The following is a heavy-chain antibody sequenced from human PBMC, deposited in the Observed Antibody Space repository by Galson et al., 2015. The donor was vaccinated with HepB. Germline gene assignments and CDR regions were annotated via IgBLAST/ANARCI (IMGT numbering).Heavy chain of an antibody. V-gene: IGHV3-21*01. D-gene: IGHD4-23*01. J-gene: IGHJ3*02. CDR1: GFTFSRYS. CDR2: ISSSSSYI. CDR3: TRATVVTRGAFDI. Sequence: SLRLSCAASGFTFSRYSMNWVRQAPGKGLEWVSSISSSSSYIYYADSVKDRFTISRDNAKNSLYLQMNSLRAEDTAVYYCTRATVVTRGAFDIWGQGTMVTVSS.